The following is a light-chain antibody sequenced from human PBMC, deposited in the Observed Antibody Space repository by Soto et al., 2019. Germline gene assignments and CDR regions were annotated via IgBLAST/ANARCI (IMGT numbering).Light chain of an antibody. V-gene: IGLV4-60*02. CDR2: LEGSGSY. J-gene: IGLJ2*01. Sequence: QRVLTQSSSASASLGSSVKLTCTLSRGHSSYIIAWHQQQPGKAPRYLMKLEGSGSYNKGSGVPDRFSGSSSGADRYLTISNLQFEDEADYYCETWDSNTRVFRGGTKLTVL. CDR3: ETWDSNTRV. CDR1: RGHSSYI.